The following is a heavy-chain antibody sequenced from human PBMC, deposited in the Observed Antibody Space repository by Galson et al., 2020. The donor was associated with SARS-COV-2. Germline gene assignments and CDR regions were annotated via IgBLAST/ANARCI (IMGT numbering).Heavy chain of an antibody. Sequence: SETLSLTCTVSGVSTGSTDYYWGWIRQPPGKGLEYIGRIYYSGTTYYNPSLKSRVTISLDTSKNQFSLKLKSVTAADTAMYYCARGADGLEPRIDYWGQGTLVTVSS. CDR2: IYYSGTT. CDR1: GVSTGSTDYY. D-gene: IGHD1-1*01. J-gene: IGHJ4*02. V-gene: IGHV4-39*07. CDR3: ARGADGLEPRIDY.